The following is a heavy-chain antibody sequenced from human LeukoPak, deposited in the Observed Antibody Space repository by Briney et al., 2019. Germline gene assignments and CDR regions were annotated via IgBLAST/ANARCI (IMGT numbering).Heavy chain of an antibody. CDR2: IRSKAYGGTT. Sequence: PGRSLRLSCTASGFTFGDYAMSWVRQAPGKGLEWVGFIRSKAYGGTTEYAASVKGRFTISRDDSKGIAYLQMNSLKTEDTAVYYCTRDLLVGATTTAFDIWGQGTMVTVSS. V-gene: IGHV3-49*04. J-gene: IGHJ3*02. CDR3: TRDLLVGATTTAFDI. D-gene: IGHD1-26*01. CDR1: GFTFGDYA.